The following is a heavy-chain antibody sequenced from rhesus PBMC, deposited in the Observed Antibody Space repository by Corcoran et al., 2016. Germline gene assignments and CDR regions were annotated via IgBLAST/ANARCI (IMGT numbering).Heavy chain of an antibody. CDR1: GGSISSSY. J-gene: IGHJ4*01. CDR2: IYGSGSST. V-gene: IGHV4-169*02. CDR3: ARENPTFDY. Sequence: QLQLQESGPGLVKPSETLSLTCAVSGGSISSSYWSWIRQAPGKGLAWIGYIYGSGSSTNYNPSLKSRVTLSVDTSKNQLSLKLSSVTAADTAVYYCARENPTFDYWGQGVLVTVSS.